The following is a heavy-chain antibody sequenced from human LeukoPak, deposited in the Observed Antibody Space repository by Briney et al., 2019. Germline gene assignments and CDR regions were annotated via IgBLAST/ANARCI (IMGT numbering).Heavy chain of an antibody. CDR1: GFNFDNYA. Sequence: GGSLRLSCAVSGFNFDNYAMHWVRQAPGKGLEWVSLISWDGDSIYYADSVKGRFSISRDNSDSALFLQMNSLRPEDTALYYCAKGLGSFDSGNNPIDVWGQGTMVTVSS. CDR3: AKGLGSFDSGNNPIDV. CDR2: ISWDGDSI. D-gene: IGHD1-26*01. V-gene: IGHV3-43D*03. J-gene: IGHJ3*01.